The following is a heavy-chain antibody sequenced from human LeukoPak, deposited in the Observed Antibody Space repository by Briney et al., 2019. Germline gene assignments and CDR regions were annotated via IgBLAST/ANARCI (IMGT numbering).Heavy chain of an antibody. CDR1: GYTFTGYY. CDR2: INPNSGGT. D-gene: IGHD3-16*02. J-gene: IGHJ4*02. Sequence: ASVKVSCKASGYTFTGYYMHWVRQAPGQGLEWMGWINPNSGGTNYAQKFQGRVTMTRDTSISTAYMELSRLRSDDTAVYYCARGSGEYDYVWGSYRYYFDYWGQGTLVTVSS. V-gene: IGHV1-2*02. CDR3: ARGSGEYDYVWGSYRYYFDY.